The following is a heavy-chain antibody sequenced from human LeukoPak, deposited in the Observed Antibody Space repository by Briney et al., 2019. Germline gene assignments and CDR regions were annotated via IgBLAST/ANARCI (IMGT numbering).Heavy chain of an antibody. CDR1: GGSISSSSYY. J-gene: IGHJ3*02. V-gene: IGHV4-39*01. D-gene: IGHD3-10*01. CDR3: ARPSGRSHAFHI. CDR2: IYYSGST. Sequence: PSETLSLTCTVSGGSISSSSYYWGWIRQPPGKGLEWIGSIYYSGSTYYNPSLKSRVTISVDTSKNQFSLKLSSVTAADTAVYYCARPSGRSHAFHIWGQGTMVTVSS.